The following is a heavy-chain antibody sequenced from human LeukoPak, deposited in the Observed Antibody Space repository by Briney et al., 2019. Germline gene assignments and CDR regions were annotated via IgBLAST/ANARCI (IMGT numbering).Heavy chain of an antibody. J-gene: IGHJ4*02. D-gene: IGHD1-26*01. CDR1: GFTFSSYA. CDR3: VRGSPNSGSQYGY. CDR2: ISGSGGST. V-gene: IGHV3-23*01. Sequence: PGGSLRRSCAASGFTFSSYAMSWVRQAPGKGLEWVSAISGSGGSTYYADSVKGRFTISRDNSKNTLYLQMNTLRAEDTAVFYCVRGSPNSGSQYGYWGQGTLVTVSS.